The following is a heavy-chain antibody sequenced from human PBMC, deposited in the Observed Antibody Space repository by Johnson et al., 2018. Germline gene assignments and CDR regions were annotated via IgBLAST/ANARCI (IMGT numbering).Heavy chain of an antibody. V-gene: IGHV3-30*18. D-gene: IGHD5-18*01. Sequence: QVQLVQSGGGVVQPGKSXRLSCAASGFTFSSYDMHWVRQAPGKGLEWVAVISYDGSNKYYADSVKGRFVISRYNSKSTLYLQVTRVRAEEPALYSCAKRGGPQLWFLEDVDDCLDVWGQGTMVTVSS. CDR2: ISYDGSNK. J-gene: IGHJ3*01. CDR3: AKRGGPQLWFLEDVDDCLDV. CDR1: GFTFSSYD.